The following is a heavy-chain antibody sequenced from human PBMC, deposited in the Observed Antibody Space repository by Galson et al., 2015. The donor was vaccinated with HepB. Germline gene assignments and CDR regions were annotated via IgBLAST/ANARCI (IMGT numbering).Heavy chain of an antibody. V-gene: IGHV4-59*01. CDR2: IYYSGST. CDR1: GGSISTYY. CDR3: ARVQREENLWADYHAFDI. J-gene: IGHJ3*02. Sequence: ETLSLTCTVSGGSISTYYWSWIRQPPGKGLEWIGYIYYSGSTNYNPSLKSRVTISVDTSKNQFSLKLSSVTAADTAVYSCARVQREENLWADYHAFDIWGQGTMVTVSS. D-gene: IGHD3-16*01.